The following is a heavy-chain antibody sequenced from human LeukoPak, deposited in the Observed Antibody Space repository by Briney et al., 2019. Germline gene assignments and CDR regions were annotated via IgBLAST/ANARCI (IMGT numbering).Heavy chain of an antibody. Sequence: PSETLSLTCTVSGGSISSYYWSCIRQPPGKGLEWIGYIYYSGSTNYNPSLKSRVTISVDTSKNQFSPKLSSVTAADTAVYYCARDHCSSTSCGPRWFDPWGQGTLVTVSS. J-gene: IGHJ5*02. CDR2: IYYSGST. CDR3: ARDHCSSTSCGPRWFDP. V-gene: IGHV4-59*01. D-gene: IGHD2-2*01. CDR1: GGSISSYY.